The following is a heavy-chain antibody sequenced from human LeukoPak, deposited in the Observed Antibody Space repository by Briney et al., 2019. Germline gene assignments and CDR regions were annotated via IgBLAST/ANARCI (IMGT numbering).Heavy chain of an antibody. CDR2: IYSGGST. CDR1: GFTVSSNY. V-gene: IGHV3-53*01. D-gene: IGHD6-13*01. Sequence: PGGSLRRSCAASGFTVSSNYMSWVRQAPGKGLEGASVIYSGGSTDYADCVKGRFTISRDNSKNTLYLQMNSLKAKDTAVYYCAREQSSWYAGYFDYWGQGILVTVSS. CDR3: AREQSSWYAGYFDY. J-gene: IGHJ4*02.